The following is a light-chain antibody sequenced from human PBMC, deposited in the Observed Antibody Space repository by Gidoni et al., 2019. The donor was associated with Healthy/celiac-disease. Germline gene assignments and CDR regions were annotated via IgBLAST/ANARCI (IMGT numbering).Light chain of an antibody. CDR2: DAS. V-gene: IGKV3-11*01. CDR3: QQRSNWPLFT. CDR1: QSVSSY. Sequence: EIVLTHSPATLSVSPGESATLSCRASQSVSSYLSWYQQKPGQAPRLLIYDASNRATGIPARFSGSGSGTDFTLTISSLEPEDFAVYYCQQRSNWPLFTFGRGTKVDIK. J-gene: IGKJ3*01.